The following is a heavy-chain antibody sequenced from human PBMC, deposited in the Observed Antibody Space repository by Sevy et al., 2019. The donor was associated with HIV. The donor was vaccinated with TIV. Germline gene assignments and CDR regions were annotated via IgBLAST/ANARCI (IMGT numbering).Heavy chain of an antibody. CDR1: GFTFSNYN. CDR3: ARDRRTLNYDASSGYNYYFDY. Sequence: GGSLRLSCAASGFTFSNYNMNWVRQAPGKGLEWVSSITSSSDYIYDADSVKGRFTISRDNAKNTLYLQMNSLRAEDTAVYYCARDRRTLNYDASSGYNYYFDYWGQGTLVTVSS. J-gene: IGHJ4*02. D-gene: IGHD3-22*01. V-gene: IGHV3-21*01. CDR2: ITSSSDYI.